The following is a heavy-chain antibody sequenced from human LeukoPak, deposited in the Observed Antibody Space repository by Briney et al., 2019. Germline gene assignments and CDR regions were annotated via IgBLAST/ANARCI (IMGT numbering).Heavy chain of an antibody. Sequence: SETLSLTCTVSGGSISSSTYYWGWIRQPPGKGLEWIGSIYYSGSTYYSPSLKSRVSISVDTSKNQFSLKLSSVTAADTAVYYCARLLGAATDPFDYWGQGTLVTVSS. CDR3: ARLLGAATDPFDY. CDR2: IYYSGST. J-gene: IGHJ4*02. V-gene: IGHV4-39*01. D-gene: IGHD2-15*01. CDR1: GGSISSSTYY.